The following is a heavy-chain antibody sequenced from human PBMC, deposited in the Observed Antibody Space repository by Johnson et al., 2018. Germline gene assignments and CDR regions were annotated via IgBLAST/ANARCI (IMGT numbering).Heavy chain of an antibody. CDR3: ARDQEYGRAGGLFGAFDI. CDR1: GFTFSDYY. J-gene: IGHJ3*02. CDR2: ISSSGSTI. V-gene: IGHV3-11*01. D-gene: IGHD6-6*01. Sequence: VQLLESGGGLVKPGGSLRLSCAASGFTFSDYYMSWIRQAPGKGLEWVSYISSSGSTIYYADSVKGRFTISRDNAKNSLYLQMNSREAGDTAVYYCARDQEYGRAGGLFGAFDIWGQGTMVTVSS.